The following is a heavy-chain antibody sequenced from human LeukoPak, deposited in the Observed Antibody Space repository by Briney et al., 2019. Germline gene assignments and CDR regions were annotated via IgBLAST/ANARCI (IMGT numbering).Heavy chain of an antibody. Sequence: ASVTVSCTASGYTFTGYYMHWVRQAPGQGLEWMGWINPNSGGTNYAQKFQGRVTMTRDTSISTAYMELSRLRSDDTAVYYCARVVSSWFDPWGQGTLVTVSS. CDR3: ARVVSSWFDP. V-gene: IGHV1-2*02. CDR1: GYTFTGYY. CDR2: INPNSGGT. J-gene: IGHJ5*02. D-gene: IGHD2/OR15-2a*01.